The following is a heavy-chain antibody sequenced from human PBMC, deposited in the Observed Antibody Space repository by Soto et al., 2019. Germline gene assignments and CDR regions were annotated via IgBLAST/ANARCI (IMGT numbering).Heavy chain of an antibody. J-gene: IGHJ4*02. D-gene: IGHD3-22*01. Sequence: PGGSLRLSCAASGFTFSGYSMNWVRQAPGKGLEWVSSISSSSSYIYYADSVKGRFAISRDNAKNSLYLQMNSLRAEDTAVYYCARANLLGNYDSSGYYLRWGQGTLVTVSS. V-gene: IGHV3-21*01. CDR1: GFTFSGYS. CDR3: ARANLLGNYDSSGYYLR. CDR2: ISSSSSYI.